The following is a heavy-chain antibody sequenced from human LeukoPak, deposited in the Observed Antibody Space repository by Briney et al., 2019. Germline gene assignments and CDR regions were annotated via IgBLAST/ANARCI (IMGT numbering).Heavy chain of an antibody. D-gene: IGHD6-25*01. CDR2: THYSGST. J-gene: IGHJ3*02. CDR3: ARGLGGCARAAFDI. Sequence: SETLSLTCSVSGGSINSYYWYWIRQPPGKGLEWIGYTHYSGSTNYNPSLKSRVTISADTSKNHFSLKLSSVTAADTAVYYCARGLGGCARAAFDIWGQGTMVTVSS. CDR1: GGSINSYY. V-gene: IGHV4-59*01.